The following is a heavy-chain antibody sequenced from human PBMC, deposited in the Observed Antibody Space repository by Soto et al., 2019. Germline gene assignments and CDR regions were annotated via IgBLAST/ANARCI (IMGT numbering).Heavy chain of an antibody. J-gene: IGHJ4*02. Sequence: EVQLVESGGGLVKPGGSLRLSCAASGFTFSSYSMNWVRQAPGKGLEWVSSISSSSIYIYYADSVKGRFTISRDNAKNSLYLQMNSLRAEDTAVYYCASDLVFDYWGQGTLVTVSS. CDR3: ASDLVFDY. CDR2: ISSSSIYI. V-gene: IGHV3-21*01. CDR1: GFTFSSYS.